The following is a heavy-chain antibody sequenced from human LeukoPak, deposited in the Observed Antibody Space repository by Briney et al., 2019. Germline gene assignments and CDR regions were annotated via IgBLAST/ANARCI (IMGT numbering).Heavy chain of an antibody. CDR1: GGSISSGDYY. CDR3: ARERTYYFDY. CDR2: IYYRGST. J-gene: IGHJ4*02. Sequence: PSETLSLTCTVSGGSISSGDYYWSWIRQPPGQGLEWIGNIYYRGSTYYNPSLKSRVIISVDTSKNQFSLKLSSMTAADTAVYYCARERTYYFDYWGQGTQVTVSS. V-gene: IGHV4-30-4*01.